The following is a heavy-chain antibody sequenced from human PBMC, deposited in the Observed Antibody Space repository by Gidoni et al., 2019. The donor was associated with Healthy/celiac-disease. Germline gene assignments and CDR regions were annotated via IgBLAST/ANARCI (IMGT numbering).Heavy chain of an antibody. Sequence: QVQLVQSGAEVKKPGSSVKVSCKASGGTFSSYTISWVRQAPGQGLEWRGRIIPILGIANYAQKFQGRVTITADKSTSTAYMELSSLRSEDTAVYYCARAAGGYDSRGYYTKDWYFDLWGRGTLVTVSS. V-gene: IGHV1-69*02. J-gene: IGHJ2*01. CDR1: GGTFSSYT. D-gene: IGHD3-22*01. CDR2: IIPILGIA. CDR3: ARAAGGYDSRGYYTKDWYFDL.